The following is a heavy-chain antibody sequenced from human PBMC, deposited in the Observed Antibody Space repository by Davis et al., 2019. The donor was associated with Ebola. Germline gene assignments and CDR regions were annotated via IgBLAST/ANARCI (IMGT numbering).Heavy chain of an antibody. V-gene: IGHV7-4-1*02. Sequence: AASVQVSCKASGYTFTNYAMNWVRQAPGQGLEWMGWINTNTGNPTYAQGFTGRFVFSLDTSVSTAYLQITSLKAEDTAVYYCARDFITGTTYYYYGMDVWGKGTTVTVSS. J-gene: IGHJ6*04. CDR3: ARDFITGTTYYYYGMDV. D-gene: IGHD1-7*01. CDR2: INTNTGNP. CDR1: GYTFTNYA.